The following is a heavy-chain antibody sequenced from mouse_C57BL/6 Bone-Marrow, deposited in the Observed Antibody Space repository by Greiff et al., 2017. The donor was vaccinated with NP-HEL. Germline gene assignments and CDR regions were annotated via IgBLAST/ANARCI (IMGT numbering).Heavy chain of an antibody. CDR3: AIRWLLRYAMDY. V-gene: IGHV1-82*01. Sequence: QVQLQQSGPELVKPGASVKISCKASGYAFSSYWMNWVKQRPGKGLEWIGRIYPGDGDTNYNGKFKGKATLTADKSSSTAYMQLSSLTSEDSAVYFCAIRWLLRYAMDYWGQGTSVTVSS. CDR1: GYAFSSYW. J-gene: IGHJ4*01. D-gene: IGHD2-3*01. CDR2: IYPGDGDT.